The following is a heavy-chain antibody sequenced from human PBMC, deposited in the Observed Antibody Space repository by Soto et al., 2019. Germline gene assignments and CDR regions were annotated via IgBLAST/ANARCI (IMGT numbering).Heavy chain of an antibody. CDR2: IYSGGRT. V-gene: IGHV3-53*01. CDR3: ARDPGGYDAFDI. J-gene: IGHJ3*02. CDR1: GFTVSSNY. D-gene: IGHD5-12*01. Sequence: EVQLVESGGGLIQPGGSLRLSCAASGFTVSSNYMSWVRQAPGKGLEWVSVIYSGGRTNYADSVKGRFTISRDNSKNTLYLQMNSLRAEDTVVYYCARDPGGYDAFDIWGQATMVTVSS.